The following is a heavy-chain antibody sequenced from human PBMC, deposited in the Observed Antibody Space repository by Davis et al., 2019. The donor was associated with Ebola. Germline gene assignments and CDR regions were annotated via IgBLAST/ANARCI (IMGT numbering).Heavy chain of an antibody. Sequence: SVKVSCKASGGTFSSYAISWVRQAPGQGLEWMGRIIPILGIANYAQKFQGRVTITADKSTSTAYMELSSLRSEDTAVYYCARGGCSGGSCSYYFDYWGQGTLVTVSS. J-gene: IGHJ4*02. D-gene: IGHD2-15*01. CDR3: ARGGCSGGSCSYYFDY. CDR2: IIPILGIA. V-gene: IGHV1-69*04. CDR1: GGTFSSYA.